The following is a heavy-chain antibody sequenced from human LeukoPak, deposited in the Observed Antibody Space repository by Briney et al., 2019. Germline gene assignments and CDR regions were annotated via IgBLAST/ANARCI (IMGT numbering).Heavy chain of an antibody. CDR3: ASGYGMDV. V-gene: IGHV3-48*01. J-gene: IGHJ6*02. CDR2: ISSSSSTI. Sequence: GGSPRLSCAASGFTFSSYSMNWVRQAPGKGLEWVSYISSSSSTIYYADSVKGRFTISRDNAKNSLYLQMNSLRAEDTAVYYCASGYGMDVWGQGTTVTVSS. CDR1: GFTFSSYS.